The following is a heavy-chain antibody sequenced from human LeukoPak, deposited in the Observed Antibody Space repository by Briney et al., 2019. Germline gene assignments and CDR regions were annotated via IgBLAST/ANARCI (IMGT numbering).Heavy chain of an antibody. CDR3: ARFDGATVG. V-gene: IGHV1-2*02. D-gene: IGHD4-23*01. CDR1: GYTFTDYY. J-gene: IGHJ4*02. CDR2: INPNSGGT. Sequence: GASVKVSCKASGYTFTDYYMHWVRQAPGRGLEWMGWINPNSGGTDYAQKFQGRVTVTRDTSISTAYMDLSRLRSDDTAVYYCARFDGATVGWGQGTLVTVSS.